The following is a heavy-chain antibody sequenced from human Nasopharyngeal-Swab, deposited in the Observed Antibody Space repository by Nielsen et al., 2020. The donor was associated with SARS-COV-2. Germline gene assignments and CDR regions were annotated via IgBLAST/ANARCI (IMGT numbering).Heavy chain of an antibody. CDR1: GFTLSVYS. V-gene: IGHV3-23*01. CDR2: ISGSGGST. Sequence: GGSLRLSCAASGFTLSVYSVHWVRQAPGKGLEWVSAISGSGGSTYYADSVKGRFTISRDNSKNTLYLQMNSLRAEDTAVYYCAKDDGFWNDVLNFDYWGQGTLVTVSS. D-gene: IGHD1-1*01. J-gene: IGHJ4*02. CDR3: AKDDGFWNDVLNFDY.